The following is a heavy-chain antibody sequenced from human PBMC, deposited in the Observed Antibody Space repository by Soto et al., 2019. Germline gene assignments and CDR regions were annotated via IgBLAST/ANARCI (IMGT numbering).Heavy chain of an antibody. V-gene: IGHV1-2*04. Sequence: ASVKVSCKASGYTFTGYYMHWVRQAPGQGLEWMGWINPNSGGTNYAQKFQGWVTMTRDTSISTAYMELNSLRAEDTAVYYCARDLPLLGLAMDVWGKGTTVTVSS. CDR1: GYTFTGYY. J-gene: IGHJ6*03. CDR3: ARDLPLLGLAMDV. CDR2: INPNSGGT. D-gene: IGHD2-8*02.